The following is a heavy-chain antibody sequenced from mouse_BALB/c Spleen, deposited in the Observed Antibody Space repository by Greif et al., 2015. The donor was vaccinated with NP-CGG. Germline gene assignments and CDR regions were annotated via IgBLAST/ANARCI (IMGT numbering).Heavy chain of an antibody. Sequence: EVNLVESGGGLVQPGGSRKLSCAASGFTFSDYGMAWVRQAPGKGPEWVAFISNLAYSIYYADTVTGRFTISRENAKNTLYLEMSSLRSEDTAMYYCARDYGSSYWYFDVWGAGTTVTVSS. CDR2: ISNLAYSI. CDR1: GFTFSDYG. D-gene: IGHD1-1*01. CDR3: ARDYGSSYWYFDV. V-gene: IGHV5-15*02. J-gene: IGHJ1*01.